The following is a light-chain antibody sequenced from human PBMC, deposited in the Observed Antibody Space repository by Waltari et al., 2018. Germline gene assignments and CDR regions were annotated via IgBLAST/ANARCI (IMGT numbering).Light chain of an antibody. Sequence: QAVVTQEPSVTVSPGGTITPTCGSSTGTVTNNHYPYWCQQKPGHAPRTLIYDTTNKYSWTPARFSGSLLGGQAALTLSGVQPEDEAEYYCLLSFGITQIFGGGTKLTVL. CDR2: DTT. J-gene: IGLJ2*01. CDR1: TGTVTNNHY. V-gene: IGLV7-46*01. CDR3: LLSFGITQI.